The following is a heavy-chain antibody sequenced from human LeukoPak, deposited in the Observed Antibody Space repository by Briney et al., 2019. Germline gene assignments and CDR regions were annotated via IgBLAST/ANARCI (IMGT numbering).Heavy chain of an antibody. D-gene: IGHD4-23*01. CDR2: IYYSGST. CDR3: ARGGWWGGNYLNHYYYMDV. V-gene: IGHV4-39*06. J-gene: IGHJ6*03. CDR1: GGSISSSSYY. Sequence: SETLSLTCTVSGGSISSSSYYWGWIRQPPGKGLEWIGSIYYSGSTNYNPSLKSRVTISVDTSKNQFPLKLSSVTAADTAVYYCARGGWWGGNYLNHYYYMDVWGKGTTVTVSS.